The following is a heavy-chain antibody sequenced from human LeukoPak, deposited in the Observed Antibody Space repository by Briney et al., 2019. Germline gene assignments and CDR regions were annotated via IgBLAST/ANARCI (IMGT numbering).Heavy chain of an antibody. Sequence: RPSETLSLTCAVSGGYVNRGTFFRTWIRKPPGKGLEWIGYISNSGSTNYHPSLKSRVTISSDTSKNQFSLKLSSMTAADTAVYYCARDRGGFGNCTSTRCYGEKYYYGMDVWGQGITVTVSS. D-gene: IGHD2-2*03. CDR1: GGYVNRGTFF. CDR2: ISNSGST. CDR3: ARDRGGFGNCTSTRCYGEKYYYGMDV. J-gene: IGHJ6*02. V-gene: IGHV4-61*01.